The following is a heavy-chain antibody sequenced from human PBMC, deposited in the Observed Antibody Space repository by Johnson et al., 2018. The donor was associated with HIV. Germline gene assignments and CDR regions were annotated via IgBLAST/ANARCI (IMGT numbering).Heavy chain of an antibody. CDR1: RFTFSSHA. CDR2: ISSSGTTI. V-gene: IGHV3-48*03. J-gene: IGHJ3*02. Sequence: VQLVESGGNLVQPGGSLRLSCAASRFTFSSHAMSWVRQAPGKGLEWVSYISSSGTTIYYADSVKGRFTISRDNAKNSLYLQMNSLRAEDTAVYYCASLYVFDIWGQGTLVTVSS. CDR3: ASLYVFDI.